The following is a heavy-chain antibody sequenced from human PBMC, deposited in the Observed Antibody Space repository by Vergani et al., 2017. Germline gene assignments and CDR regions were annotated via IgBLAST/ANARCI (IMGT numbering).Heavy chain of an antibody. V-gene: IGHV1-24*01. D-gene: IGHD1-7*01. CDR2: FDPEDGET. CDR1: GYTLTELS. Sequence: QVQLVQSGAEVKKPGASVKVSCKVSGYTLTELSMHWVRQAPGKGLEWMGGFDPEDGETIYAQKFKGRVTMTEDTSTDTAYIELSSLRSEDTAVYYCATPPRLNWNYWFDPWGQGTLVTVSS. J-gene: IGHJ5*02. CDR3: ATPPRLNWNYWFDP.